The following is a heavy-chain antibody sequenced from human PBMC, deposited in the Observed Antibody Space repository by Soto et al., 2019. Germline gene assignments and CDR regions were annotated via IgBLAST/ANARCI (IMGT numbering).Heavy chain of an antibody. V-gene: IGHV3-23*01. J-gene: IGHJ4*02. CDR1: GCTFSSYA. CDR2: ISGSGGST. CDR3: AKARGEYCGGGSSYFAY. Sequence: GSLRLSCAASGCTFSSYAMSWVRQAPGKGLEWVSAISGSGGSTYYADSVKGRFTISRDNSKNTLYLQMNSLRAEDTAVYYCAKARGEYCGGGSSYFAYGGKGTLVPVSS. D-gene: IGHD2-15*01.